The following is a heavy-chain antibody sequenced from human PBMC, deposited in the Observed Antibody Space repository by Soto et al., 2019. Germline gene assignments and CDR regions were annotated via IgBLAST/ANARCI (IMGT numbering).Heavy chain of an antibody. Sequence: SETLSLTCAVSGGSISSGGYSWSWIRQPPGKGLEWIGYIYHSVSTYYNPSLKSRVTISVDRSKNQFSLKLSSVTAADTAVYYCASSQTTVTSYDYWGQGTLVTVSS. V-gene: IGHV4-30-2*01. CDR2: IYHSVST. CDR3: ASSQTTVTSYDY. D-gene: IGHD4-17*01. J-gene: IGHJ4*02. CDR1: GGSISSGGYS.